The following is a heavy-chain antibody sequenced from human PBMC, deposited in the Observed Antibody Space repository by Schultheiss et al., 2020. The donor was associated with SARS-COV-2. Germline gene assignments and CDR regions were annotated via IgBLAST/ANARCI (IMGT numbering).Heavy chain of an antibody. D-gene: IGHD3-22*01. CDR3: ATYYDSSGSIRDAFDI. CDR1: GGSISSYY. CDR2: IYYSGST. Sequence: SETLSLTCTVSGGSISSYYWSWIRQPPGKGLEWIGYIYYSGSTNYNPSLKSRVTISVDTSKNQFSLKLSSVTAADTAVYYCATYYDSSGSIRDAFDIWGQGTTVTVSS. J-gene: IGHJ3*02. V-gene: IGHV4-59*12.